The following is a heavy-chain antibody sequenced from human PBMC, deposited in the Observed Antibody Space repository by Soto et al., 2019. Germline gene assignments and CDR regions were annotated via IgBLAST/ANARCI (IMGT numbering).Heavy chain of an antibody. V-gene: IGHV4-31*03. J-gene: IGHJ2*01. D-gene: IGHD6-19*01. CDR3: ASQGIAVAGPYWYFDL. CDR1: GGSIISGGDY. Sequence: PSETLSLTCTVSGGSIISGGDYWSWIRQHPGKGLEWIGYIYSSGSTYYNPSLKSRVTISVDTSKNQFSLKLSSVTAADTAVYYCASQGIAVAGPYWYFDLWGRGTLVTSPQ. CDR2: IYSSGST.